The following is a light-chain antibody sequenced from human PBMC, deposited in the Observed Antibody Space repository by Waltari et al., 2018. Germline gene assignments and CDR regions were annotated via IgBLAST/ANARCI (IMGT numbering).Light chain of an antibody. V-gene: IGKV4-1*01. CDR2: WAS. CDR1: QSLLYTSNNKNY. Sequence: DAGITQFPVYLAVPLGERATHNSKPRQSLLYTSNNKNYLAWYQQKPGQPPKILIYWASIRESGVPDRFSGSGSGTDFTLTISGLQAEDVASYFCLQYLHTPRTFGQGTKVEIK. CDR3: LQYLHTPRT. J-gene: IGKJ1*01.